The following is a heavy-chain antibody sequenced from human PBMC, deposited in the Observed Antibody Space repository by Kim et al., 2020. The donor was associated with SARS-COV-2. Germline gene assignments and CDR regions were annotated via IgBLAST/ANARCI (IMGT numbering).Heavy chain of an antibody. CDR3: TPEAPPPVDYGDYGLDYYGMDV. CDR2: IKSKTDGGTT. D-gene: IGHD4-17*01. Sequence: GGSLRLSCAASGFTFSNAWMSWVRQAPGKGLEWVGRIKSKTDGGTTDYAAPVKGRFTISRDDSKNTLYLQMNSLKTEDTAVYYCTPEAPPPVDYGDYGLDYYGMDVWGQGTTVTVSS. J-gene: IGHJ6*02. CDR1: GFTFSNAW. V-gene: IGHV3-15*01.